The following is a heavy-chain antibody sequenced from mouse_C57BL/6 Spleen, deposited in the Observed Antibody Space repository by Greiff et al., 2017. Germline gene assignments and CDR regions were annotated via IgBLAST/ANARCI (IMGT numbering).Heavy chain of an antibody. CDR3: ARKRRGDYCDY. Sequence: EVKLVESGGGLVKPGGSLTLSCAASGFTFSSYAMSWVSQTPEKSLEWVATISDGGSYPHYPDNVKGRFTLSRDNTKDNLYLQMSNLKSEDTDMCYSARKRRGDYCDYWGQGTTLTVSS. CDR1: GFTFSSYA. J-gene: IGHJ2*01. V-gene: IGHV5-4*03. CDR2: ISDGGSYP.